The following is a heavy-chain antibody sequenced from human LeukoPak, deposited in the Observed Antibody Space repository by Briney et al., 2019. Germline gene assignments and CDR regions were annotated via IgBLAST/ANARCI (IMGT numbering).Heavy chain of an antibody. CDR2: LYTSGST. CDR1: GGSISSYY. D-gene: IGHD3-22*01. CDR3: ASDYFDRTGYYGFIY. Sequence: SETLSLTCSVSGGSISSYYWSWIRQPAGKGLEWIGRLYTSGSTNYNPSLKSRVSMSVDTSKKQFSLRLSSVTAADTAIYYCASDYFDRTGYYGFIYWGQGSLVTISS. V-gene: IGHV4-4*07. J-gene: IGHJ4*02.